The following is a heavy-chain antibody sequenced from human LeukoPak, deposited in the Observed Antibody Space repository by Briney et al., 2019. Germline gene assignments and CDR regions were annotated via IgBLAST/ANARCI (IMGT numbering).Heavy chain of an antibody. CDR1: GFTFSSYS. CDR2: ISSSSSYK. D-gene: IGHD6-19*01. CDR3: SETDYSSGWYSG. V-gene: IGHV3-21*01. Sequence: GGSLRPSCAAPGFTFSSYSMNWVRQAPGKGLEWVSSISSSSSYKYYADSVKGRFTISRDNAKNSLYLQMNSLRAEDTAVYYCSETDYSSGWYSGWGQGTLVTVSS. J-gene: IGHJ4*02.